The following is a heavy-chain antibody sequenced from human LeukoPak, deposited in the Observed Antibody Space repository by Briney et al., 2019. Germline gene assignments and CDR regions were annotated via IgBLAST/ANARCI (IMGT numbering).Heavy chain of an antibody. J-gene: IGHJ4*02. D-gene: IGHD2-15*01. V-gene: IGHV3-74*01. CDR2: INTDGRST. CDR1: GFIFSNYW. Sequence: GGSLRLSCAASGFIFSNYWMHWVRQAPGKGLVWVSHINTDGRSTTYADSVKGRFTISRDNAKDMLYLQMNSLRAEDTAMYYCARVRGSSGYYFDYWGPGTLITVSS. CDR3: ARVRGSSGYYFDY.